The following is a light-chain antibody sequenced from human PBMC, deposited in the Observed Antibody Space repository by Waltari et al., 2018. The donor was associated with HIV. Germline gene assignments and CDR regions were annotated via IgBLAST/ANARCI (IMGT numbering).Light chain of an antibody. CDR2: DVN. Sequence: QSALTQHASVSGSPGQSIALSCTGTGNDVGSYNYVSWYQQHPGKVPTLILYDVNNRPSGTSDRFSGSKSGNTASLTISRLQPEDEADYFCISYTKNSTGVFGAGTRVTV. J-gene: IGLJ1*01. V-gene: IGLV2-14*03. CDR1: GNDVGSYNY. CDR3: ISYTKNSTGV.